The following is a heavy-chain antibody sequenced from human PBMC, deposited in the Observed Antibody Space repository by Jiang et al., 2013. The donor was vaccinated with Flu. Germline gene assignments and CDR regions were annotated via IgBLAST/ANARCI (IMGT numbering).Heavy chain of an antibody. CDR3: ARAAAGSYYYYYGMDV. CDR2: INPNSGGT. D-gene: IGHD6-13*01. Sequence: SGAEVKKPGASVKVSCKASGYTFTGSYMHWVRQAPGQGLEWMGWINPNSGGTNYAQKFQGWVTMTRDTSISTAYMELSRLRSDDTAVYYCARAAAGSYYYYYGMDVRGQGTTVTVSS. J-gene: IGHJ6*02. V-gene: IGHV1-2*04. CDR1: GYTFTGSY.